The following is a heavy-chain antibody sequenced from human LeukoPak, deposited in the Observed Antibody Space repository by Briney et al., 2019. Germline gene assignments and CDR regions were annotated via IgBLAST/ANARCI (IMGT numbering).Heavy chain of an antibody. Sequence: PGGSLRLSCAASGFTFSSYGMHWVRQAPGKGLEWVAVIWYDGSNKYYADSVKGRFTISRDNSKNTLYLQMNSLRAEDTAVYYCARVSGYCSGGSCPPYYYYGMDVWGQGTTVTVSS. CDR1: GFTFSSYG. CDR2: IWYDGSNK. J-gene: IGHJ6*02. V-gene: IGHV3-33*01. CDR3: ARVSGYCSGGSCPPYYYYGMDV. D-gene: IGHD2-15*01.